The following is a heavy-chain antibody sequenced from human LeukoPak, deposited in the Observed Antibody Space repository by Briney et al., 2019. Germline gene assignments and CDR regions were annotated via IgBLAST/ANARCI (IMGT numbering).Heavy chain of an antibody. J-gene: IGHJ4*02. CDR2: ISDSGGST. D-gene: IGHD4-17*01. CDR3: VKTQTHFGDYRRDY. Sequence: GGSLRLSCAASGFTFSTYAMSWVRQALGKGLEWVAAISDSGGSTYYARSVKGRFTLSRDNSKKTLYMQMNSLRAEHTAVYYCVKTQTHFGDYRRDYWGQGTLVTVSS. CDR1: GFTFSTYA. V-gene: IGHV3-23*01.